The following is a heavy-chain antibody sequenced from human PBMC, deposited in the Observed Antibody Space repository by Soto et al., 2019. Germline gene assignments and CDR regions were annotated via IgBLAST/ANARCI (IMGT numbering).Heavy chain of an antibody. J-gene: IGHJ4*02. Sequence: QVQLVESGGGVVQPGRSLRLSCAASGFTFSSYGMHWVRQAPGKGLEWVAVISYDGSNKYYADSVKGRFTISRDNSKNTLYLQMNSLRAEDTAVYYCAKDWVVYYYDSSGYLNYWGQGTLVTVSS. CDR1: GFTFSSYG. CDR3: AKDWVVYYYDSSGYLNY. V-gene: IGHV3-30*18. D-gene: IGHD3-22*01. CDR2: ISYDGSNK.